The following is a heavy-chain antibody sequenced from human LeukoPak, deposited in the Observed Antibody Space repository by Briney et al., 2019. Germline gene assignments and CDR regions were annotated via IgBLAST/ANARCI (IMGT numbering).Heavy chain of an antibody. CDR2: IYHGGTS. CDR1: GYSISSAYY. CDR3: ARGRITIFGVVGWNYFDY. V-gene: IGHV4-38-2*01. D-gene: IGHD3-3*01. J-gene: IGHJ4*02. Sequence: SETLSLTCAVSGYSISSAYYWGWIRQPPGKGLEWIGNIYHGGTSYYNPSLKSRVTISVDTSKNQFSLKLSSVTAADTAVYYCARGRITIFGVVGWNYFDYWGQGTLVTVSS.